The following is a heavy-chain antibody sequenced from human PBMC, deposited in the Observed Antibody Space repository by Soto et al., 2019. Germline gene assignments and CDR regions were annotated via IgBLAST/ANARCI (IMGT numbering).Heavy chain of an antibody. CDR3: ARVSCSGISSASTPHYSCYVLDI. J-gene: IGHJ6*02. Sequence: SETLSLTCAVYNGSFSGYYWSWVRQSPERGLEWIGEITHSGSTNYSPSLRSRVTISVDTSKNHFFLNLRSVTAADAAIYFCARVSCSGISSASTPHYSCYVLDIWGQGTTVTVP. CDR2: ITHSGST. D-gene: IGHD2-15*01. CDR1: NGSFSGYY. V-gene: IGHV4-34*01.